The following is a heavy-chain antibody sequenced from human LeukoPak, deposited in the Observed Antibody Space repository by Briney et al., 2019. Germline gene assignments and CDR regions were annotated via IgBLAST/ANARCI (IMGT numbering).Heavy chain of an antibody. V-gene: IGHV1-2*02. CDR2: INPNSGGT. J-gene: IGHJ4*02. Sequence: GASVKVSCKASGYTFTGYYMHWVRQAPGQGLEWMGWINPNSGGTNYAQKFQGRVTMTRDTSISTAYTELSRLRSDDTAVYYCASEYCSGGSCYFDYWGQGTLVTVSS. CDR1: GYTFTGYY. D-gene: IGHD2-15*01. CDR3: ASEYCSGGSCYFDY.